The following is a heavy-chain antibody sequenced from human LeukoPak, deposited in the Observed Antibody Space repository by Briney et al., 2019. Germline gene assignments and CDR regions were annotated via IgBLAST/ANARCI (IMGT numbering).Heavy chain of an antibody. CDR2: IWYDGSDK. D-gene: IGHD6-19*01. V-gene: IGHV3-33*01. J-gene: IGHJ5*02. Sequence: GSLRLSCAASGFTFSSYGMHWVRQAPGKGLEWVAVIWYDGSDKYYADSVKGRFTISRDNSKNTLYLQMNSLRVEDTAVYYCARVLGDSGWYLGWFDPWGQGTLVTVSS. CDR3: ARVLGDSGWYLGWFDP. CDR1: GFTFSSYG.